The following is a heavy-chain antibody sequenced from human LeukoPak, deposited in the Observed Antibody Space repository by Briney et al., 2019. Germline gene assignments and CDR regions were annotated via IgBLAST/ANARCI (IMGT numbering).Heavy chain of an antibody. J-gene: IGHJ3*02. V-gene: IGHV3-53*01. CDR3: ARGPVTRFEI. Sequence: PGRCLSPSCAASAFTFSTYAMSWGRRAPGKGLEWVSVIYIGGTTYYADSVKGRFTISRDNSNNTLYLQMNSLGAEDTAVYYCARGPVTRFEIWGQGTMVTVSS. D-gene: IGHD4-17*01. CDR2: IYIGGTT. CDR1: AFTFSTYA.